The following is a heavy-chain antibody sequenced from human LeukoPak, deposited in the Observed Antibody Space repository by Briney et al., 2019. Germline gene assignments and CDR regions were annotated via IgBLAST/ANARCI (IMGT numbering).Heavy chain of an antibody. J-gene: IGHJ4*02. CDR3: ARDRAAMVLGYFDY. CDR1: GFTFSDYS. Sequence: GGSLRLSCAASGFTFSDYSMSWVRQAPGKGLEWVSYISDSGSAIYYADSLKGRFTISRDNAKNSLYLQMNSLRAEDTAVYYCARDRAAMVLGYFDYWGQGTLVTVPS. D-gene: IGHD5-18*01. CDR2: ISDSGSAI. V-gene: IGHV3-11*04.